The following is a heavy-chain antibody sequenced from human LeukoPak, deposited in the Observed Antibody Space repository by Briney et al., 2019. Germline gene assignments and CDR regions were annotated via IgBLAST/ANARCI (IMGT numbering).Heavy chain of an antibody. Sequence: KPSETLSLTCSVSGGSISSSNYYWSWIRQPAGKGLEWIGRIYTSGSTNYNPSLKSRVTISLDTSKNQFSLKLSSVTAADTAIYYCARDFSSSSTVYYYYYMDVWGKGTTVTVSS. CDR2: IYTSGST. D-gene: IGHD6-6*01. J-gene: IGHJ6*03. CDR3: ARDFSSSSTVYYYYYMDV. CDR1: GGSISSSNYY. V-gene: IGHV4-61*02.